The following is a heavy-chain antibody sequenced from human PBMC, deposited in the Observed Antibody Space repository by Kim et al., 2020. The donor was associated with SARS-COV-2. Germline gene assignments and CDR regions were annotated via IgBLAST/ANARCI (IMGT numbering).Heavy chain of an antibody. CDR2: IYYSGST. Sequence: SETLSLTCTVSGGSISSSSYYWGWIRQPPGKGLEWIGSIYYSGSTYYNPSLKSRVTISVDTSKNQFSLKLSSVTAADTAVYYCARIRGAAADWGQGTLVTVSS. D-gene: IGHD6-13*01. CDR3: ARIRGAAAD. J-gene: IGHJ4*02. CDR1: GGSISSSSYY. V-gene: IGHV4-39*01.